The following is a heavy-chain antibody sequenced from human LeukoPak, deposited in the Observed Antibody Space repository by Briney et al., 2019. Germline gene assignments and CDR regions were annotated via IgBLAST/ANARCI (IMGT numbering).Heavy chain of an antibody. CDR1: GYTFTSYY. J-gene: IGHJ4*02. CDR3: ARQLGTAYYYDSSGYPDY. V-gene: IGHV1-46*01. D-gene: IGHD3-22*01. CDR2: INPSGGST. Sequence: ASVKVSCKASGYTFTSYYMHWVRQAPGQGLEWMGIINPSGGSTSYAQKFQGRVTMTRDMSTSTVYMELSSLRSEDTAVYYCARQLGTAYYYDSSGYPDYWGQGTLVTVSS.